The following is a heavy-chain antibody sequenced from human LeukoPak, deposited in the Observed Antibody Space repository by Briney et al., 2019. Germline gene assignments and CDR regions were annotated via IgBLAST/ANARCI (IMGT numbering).Heavy chain of an antibody. J-gene: IGHJ3*01. CDR2: INQDGSLK. CDR1: GFTFSTYW. CDR3: LVTTRYATFDF. D-gene: IGHD5-12*01. V-gene: IGHV3-7*01. Sequence: GGSLRLSCAASGFTFSTYWMTWVRQAPGKGLVLVANINQDGSLKNYVDSVKGRFTISRDNAKNSLYLQMNSLRAEDTAVFYCLVTTRYATFDFWGQGTTVTVSS.